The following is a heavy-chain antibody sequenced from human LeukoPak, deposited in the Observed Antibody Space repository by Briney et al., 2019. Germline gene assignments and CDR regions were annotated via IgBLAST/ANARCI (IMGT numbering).Heavy chain of an antibody. V-gene: IGHV3-9*01. J-gene: IGHJ4*02. CDR3: AKDKRGGELRGPISD. Sequence: LPGGSLRLSFAASGFTFSSYWMHWVRQAPGKSLEWVSGISCNRGSIGYADSVKGRFPISRDNAKNSMYLQMNSLRAEGTALYYCAKDKRGGELRGPISDWGQGTLVTVSS. D-gene: IGHD1-26*01. CDR2: ISCNRGSI. CDR1: GFTFSSYW.